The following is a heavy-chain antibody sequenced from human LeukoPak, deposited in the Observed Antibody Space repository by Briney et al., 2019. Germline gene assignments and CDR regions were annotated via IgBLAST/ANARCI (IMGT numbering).Heavy chain of an antibody. J-gene: IGHJ4*02. CDR3: ARGRGYNSFDY. Sequence: PSETLSLTCAVYGGSFSGYYWSWIRQPPGKGLEWIGEINHSGSTNYNPSLKSRVTISVDTSKNHFSLKLSSVTAADTAVYYCARGRGYNSFDYWGQGTLVTVSS. CDR1: GGSFSGYY. D-gene: IGHD5-12*01. CDR2: INHSGST. V-gene: IGHV4-34*01.